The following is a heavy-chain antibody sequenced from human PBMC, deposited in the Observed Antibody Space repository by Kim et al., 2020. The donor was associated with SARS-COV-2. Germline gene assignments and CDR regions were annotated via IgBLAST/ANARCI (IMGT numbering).Heavy chain of an antibody. D-gene: IGHD6-13*01. CDR2: MNTNTGNP. V-gene: IGHV7-4-1*02. CDR3: ATRYSTSYFDL. Sequence: ASAKVSCKASGYIFSSIAIHWVRQAPGQGLEWMGWMNTNTGNPAYAQGFTGRFVFSLDTSVSTAYLQISSLRAEDTAVYYCATRYSTSYFDLWGRGTLVT. J-gene: IGHJ2*01. CDR1: GYIFSSIA.